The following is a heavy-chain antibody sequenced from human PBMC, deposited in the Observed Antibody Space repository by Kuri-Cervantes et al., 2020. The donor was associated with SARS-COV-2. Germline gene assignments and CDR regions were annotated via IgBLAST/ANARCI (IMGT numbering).Heavy chain of an antibody. V-gene: IGHV3-30*02. J-gene: IGHJ4*02. D-gene: IGHD2-21*02. CDR2: IRYDGSNK. CDR3: ARTAKTGQLRDY. Sequence: GGSLRLSCAASGFTFSSYGMHWVRQAPGKGLEWVAFIRYDGSNKYYADSVKGRFTISRDNSKNTLYLQMNSLRAEDTAVYYCARTAKTGQLRDYWGQGTLVTVSS. CDR1: GFTFSSYG.